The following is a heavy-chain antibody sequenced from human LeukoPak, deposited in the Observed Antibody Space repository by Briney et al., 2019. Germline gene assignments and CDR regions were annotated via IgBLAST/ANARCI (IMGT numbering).Heavy chain of an antibody. V-gene: IGHV5-51*01. J-gene: IGHJ4*02. CDR3: ARLGRSGYDILTGEDY. CDR2: IYPGDSDT. Sequence: GESLKISCKGSGYSFTSYWISWVRQMPGKGLEWMGIIYPGDSDTRYSPSFQGQVTISADKSISTAYLQWSSLKASDTAMYYCARLGRSGYDILTGEDYWGQGTLVTVSS. D-gene: IGHD3-9*01. CDR1: GYSFTSYW.